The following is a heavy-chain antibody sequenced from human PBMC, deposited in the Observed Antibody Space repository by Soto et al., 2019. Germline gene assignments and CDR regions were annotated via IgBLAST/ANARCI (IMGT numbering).Heavy chain of an antibody. CDR2: IIPIIGII. CDR3: AGDPDSHYNDSHASSYP. V-gene: IGHV1-69*08. J-gene: IGHJ5*02. CDR1: GGTFSTYT. Sequence: QVQLVQSGAEVKKPGSSVKVSCKASGGTFSTYTITWVRQAPGQGLEWMGRIIPIIGIINYAQKFQGRVTITADKFTGTAYMELTRLSPDDTAVYYCAGDPDSHYNDSHASSYPWGQGTLVTVSS. D-gene: IGHD3-22*01.